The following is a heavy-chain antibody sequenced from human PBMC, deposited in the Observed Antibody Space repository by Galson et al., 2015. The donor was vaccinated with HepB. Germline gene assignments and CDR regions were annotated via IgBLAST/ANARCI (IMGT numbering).Heavy chain of an antibody. D-gene: IGHD7-27*01. CDR3: ARDAGWGLDALDI. J-gene: IGHJ3*02. V-gene: IGHV6-1*01. CDR1: GDSVSSKSAA. CDR2: TYYRSKWNN. Sequence: CAISGDSVSSKSAAWNWIRQSPSRGLEWLGRTYYRSKWNNDYGLSLKSRITINPDTSKNQFSLQLNSVTPEDTAVYYCARDAGWGLDALDIWGRGTIVTVSS.